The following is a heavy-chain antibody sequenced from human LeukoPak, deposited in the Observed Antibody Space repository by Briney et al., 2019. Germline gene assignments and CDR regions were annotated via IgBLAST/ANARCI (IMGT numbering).Heavy chain of an antibody. Sequence: GGSLRLSCAASGFTFGRSAMTWVRQTPGKGLDWVSSISSSGNTYYADSVKGRFTISRDNSKNMLYLKMKSLRAEDTAVYYCVKGRISEDGLDFWGQGTLVTVSS. J-gene: IGHJ4*02. V-gene: IGHV3-23*01. CDR3: VKGRISEDGLDF. CDR1: GFTFGRSA. CDR2: ISSSGNT. D-gene: IGHD6-13*01.